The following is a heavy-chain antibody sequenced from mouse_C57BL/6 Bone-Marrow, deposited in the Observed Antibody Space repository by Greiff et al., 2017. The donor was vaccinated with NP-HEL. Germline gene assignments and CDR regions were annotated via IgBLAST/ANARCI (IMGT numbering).Heavy chain of an antibody. CDR3: ARGLGPAWFAY. CDR1: GYTFTSYW. Sequence: QVQLKESGAELVRPGSSVKLSCKASGYTFTSYWMDWVKQRPGQGLEWIGNIYPSDSETHYNQKFKDKATLTVDKSSSTAYMQLSSLTSEDSAVYYCARGLGPAWFAYWGQGTLVTVSA. D-gene: IGHD4-1*01. J-gene: IGHJ3*01. V-gene: IGHV1-61*01. CDR2: IYPSDSET.